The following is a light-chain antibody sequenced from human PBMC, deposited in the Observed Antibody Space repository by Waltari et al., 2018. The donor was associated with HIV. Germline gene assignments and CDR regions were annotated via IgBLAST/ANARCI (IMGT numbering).Light chain of an antibody. V-gene: IGKV1-9*01. J-gene: IGKJ2*01. Sequence: DIQLTQSPSSLSTSLRDRVTVTCRASQGISSHLALYQQKPGKAPKLLVYGASTLQTGVPPRFSGSGSGTEFNLTIGSLQSEDLATYFCQQLHTYPYTFGRGTKLEIK. CDR2: GAS. CDR3: QQLHTYPYT. CDR1: QGISSH.